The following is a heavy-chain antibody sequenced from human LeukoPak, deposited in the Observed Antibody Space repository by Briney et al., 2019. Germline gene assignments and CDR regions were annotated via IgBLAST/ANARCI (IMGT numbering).Heavy chain of an antibody. CDR2: ISWNSGSI. J-gene: IGHJ4*02. Sequence: GGSLRLSCAASGFTFDDYAMHWVRHAPGKGLEWVSGISWNSGSIGYADSVKGRFTISRDNAKNSLYLQMNSLRAEDMALYYCAKGRKKFGEDYFDYWGQGTLVTVSS. D-gene: IGHD3-10*01. CDR3: AKGRKKFGEDYFDY. V-gene: IGHV3-9*03. CDR1: GFTFDDYA.